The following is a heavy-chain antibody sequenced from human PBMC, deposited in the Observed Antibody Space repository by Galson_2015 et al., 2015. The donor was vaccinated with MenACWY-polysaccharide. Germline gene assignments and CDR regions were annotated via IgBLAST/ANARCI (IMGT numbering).Heavy chain of an antibody. J-gene: IGHJ4*02. CDR2: VTGGGGGT. CDR3: ATHYDSSGTNY. D-gene: IGHD3-22*01. V-gene: IGHV3-23*01. CDR1: GFTFSSYG. Sequence: SLRLSCAASGFTFSSYGMSWVRQALGKGLEWVSTVTGGGGGTYYEDSVKGRFTISRDNSKSTLYLQMNSLRAEDTAVYYCATHYDSSGTNYWGQGTLVTVSS.